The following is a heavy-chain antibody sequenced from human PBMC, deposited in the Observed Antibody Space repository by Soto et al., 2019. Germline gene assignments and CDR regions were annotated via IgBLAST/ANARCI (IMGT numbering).Heavy chain of an antibody. D-gene: IGHD6-13*01. CDR2: IIPIFGTA. CDR1: GGTFSSYA. V-gene: IGHV1-69*01. CDR3: ARARGAAADQTVSYYYGMDV. J-gene: IGHJ6*02. Sequence: QVQLVQSGAEVKKPGSSVKVSCKASGGTFSSYAISWVRQAPGQGLEWMGGIIPIFGTANYAQKFQGRVTITADESTSTAYMELSSLRSEDTAVYYCARARGAAADQTVSYYYGMDVWGQGTTVTVSS.